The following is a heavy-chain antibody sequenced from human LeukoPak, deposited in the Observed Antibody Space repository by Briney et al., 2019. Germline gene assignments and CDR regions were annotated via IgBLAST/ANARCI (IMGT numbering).Heavy chain of an antibody. CDR2: INPNSGGT. D-gene: IGHD2-2*01. CDR1: GYTFTGYY. J-gene: IGHJ5*02. CDR3: ARSPLTYCSSSSCYVLDP. V-gene: IGHV1-2*06. Sequence: ASVKVSCKASGYTFTGYYMHWVRQAPGQGLEWMGRINPNSGGTNYAQKFQGRVTMTRDTSISTAYMELSRLRSDDTAVYYCARSPLTYCSSSSCYVLDPWGQGTLVTVSS.